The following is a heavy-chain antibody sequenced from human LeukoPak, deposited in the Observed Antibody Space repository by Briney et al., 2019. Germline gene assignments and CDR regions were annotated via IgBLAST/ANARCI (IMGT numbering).Heavy chain of an antibody. CDR2: IYSGGST. J-gene: IGHJ3*02. D-gene: IGHD3-22*01. CDR3: ARADSSGYYAFDAFDI. V-gene: IGHV3-53*01. Sequence: TGGSLRLSCAASGFTVSSNYMSWVRLAPGKGLEWVSVIYSGGSTYYADSVKGRFTISRDNSKNTLYLQMNSLRAEDTAVYYCARADSSGYYAFDAFDIWGQGTMVTVSS. CDR1: GFTVSSNY.